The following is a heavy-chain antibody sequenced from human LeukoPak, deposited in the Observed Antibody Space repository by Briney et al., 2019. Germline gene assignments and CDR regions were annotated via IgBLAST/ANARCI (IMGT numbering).Heavy chain of an antibody. CDR3: ARRSGVLEYFDY. J-gene: IGHJ4*02. V-gene: IGHV4-39*01. D-gene: IGHD2-8*01. CDR2: IYYSGST. Sequence: SETLSLTCTVSGGSISSSSYYWGWIRQPPGKGLEWIGSIYYSGSTYYNPSLKSRVTISVDTSKNQFSLKLSSVTAADTAVYYCARRSGVLEYFDYWGQGNLVTVSS. CDR1: GGSISSSSYY.